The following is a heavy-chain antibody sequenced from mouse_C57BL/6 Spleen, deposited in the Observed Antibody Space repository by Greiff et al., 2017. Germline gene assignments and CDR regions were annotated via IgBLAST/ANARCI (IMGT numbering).Heavy chain of an antibody. CDR3: ARDRYYYGSDFDY. D-gene: IGHD1-1*01. V-gene: IGHV5-4*01. CDR1: GFTFSSYA. Sequence: EVQLLEPGGGLVKPGGSLKLSCAASGFTFSSYAMPWVRQTPEKRLEWVATISDGGSYTYYPDNVKGRFTISRDNTKNNLYLQMSHLKSEDTAIYYCARDRYYYGSDFDYWGQGTTLTVSS. J-gene: IGHJ2*01. CDR2: ISDGGSYT.